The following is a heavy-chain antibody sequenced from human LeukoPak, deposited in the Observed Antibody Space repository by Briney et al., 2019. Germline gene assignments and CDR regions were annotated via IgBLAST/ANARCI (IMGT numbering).Heavy chain of an antibody. J-gene: IGHJ4*02. CDR1: GYSFTSYR. CDR3: AMGIAVAGTEVVDY. D-gene: IGHD6-19*01. CDR2: IDPSDSYT. V-gene: IGHV5-10-1*01. Sequence: GESLKISCKGSGYSFTSYRISWVRQMPGKGLEWMGRIDPSDSYTNYSPSFQGHVTISADKSISTAYLQWSSLKASDTAMYYCAMGIAVAGTEVVDYWGQGTLVTVSS.